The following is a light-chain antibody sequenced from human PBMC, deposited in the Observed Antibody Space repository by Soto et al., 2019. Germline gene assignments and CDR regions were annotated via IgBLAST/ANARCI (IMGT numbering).Light chain of an antibody. CDR1: QSVLYSSNNKNY. Sequence: DIVMTQSPDSLAVSLGERATINCKSSQSVLYSSNNKNYLAWYQQKPGQPPKLLIYWASTRESGVPGRFSGSGSGTDFTITISSLQAEDVAVYYCQQYYSTPPAFGGWTKVESK. J-gene: IGKJ4*01. CDR3: QQYYSTPPA. V-gene: IGKV4-1*01. CDR2: WAS.